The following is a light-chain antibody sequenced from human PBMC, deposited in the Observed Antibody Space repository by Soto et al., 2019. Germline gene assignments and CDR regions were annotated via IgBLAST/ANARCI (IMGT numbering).Light chain of an antibody. CDR2: AAS. CDR3: QKYNSAPWT. J-gene: IGKJ1*01. V-gene: IGKV1-27*01. Sequence: DIQMTQSQSSLSASVGDRVTITCRASQNINNYLNWYQQKPGRAPKLLISAASTLQTGVPSRFSGGGSGTDFTLTISSLQPEDVATYYCQKYNSAPWTFGQGTKVDIK. CDR1: QNINNY.